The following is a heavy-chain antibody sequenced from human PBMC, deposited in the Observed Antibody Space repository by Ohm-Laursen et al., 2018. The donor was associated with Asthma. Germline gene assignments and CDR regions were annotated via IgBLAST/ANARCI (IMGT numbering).Heavy chain of an antibody. D-gene: IGHD6-19*01. J-gene: IGHJ4*02. CDR3: ARDLDSGWFFDY. CDR1: GFTFSSYG. Sequence: SLRLSCAASGFTFSSYGMHWVRQAPGKGLEWVAVIWYDGSNKYYADSVKGRFTISRDNSKNTLYLQMNSLRAEDTAVYYCARDLDSGWFFDYWGQGTLVTVSS. CDR2: IWYDGSNK. V-gene: IGHV3-33*01.